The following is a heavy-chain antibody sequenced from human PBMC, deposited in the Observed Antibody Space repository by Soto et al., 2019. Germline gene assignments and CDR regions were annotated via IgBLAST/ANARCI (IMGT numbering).Heavy chain of an antibody. J-gene: IGHJ6*02. D-gene: IGHD2-15*01. Sequence: QVQLVESGGGVVQPGRSLRLSCAASGFTFSSYGMHWVRQAPGKGLEWVAVISYDGSNKYYADSVKGRFTISRDNSKNTLYLQMNSLRAEDTAVYYCAKDGFCSGGSCYSFYYYYGMDVWGQGTTVTVSS. V-gene: IGHV3-30*18. CDR3: AKDGFCSGGSCYSFYYYYGMDV. CDR1: GFTFSSYG. CDR2: ISYDGSNK.